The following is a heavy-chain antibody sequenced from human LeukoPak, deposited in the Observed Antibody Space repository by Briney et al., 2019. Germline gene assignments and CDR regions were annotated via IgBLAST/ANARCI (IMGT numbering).Heavy chain of an antibody. D-gene: IGHD2-15*01. J-gene: IGHJ4*02. CDR3: AADMSYLGFV. V-gene: IGHV4-39*07. Sequence: PSETLSLTCTVSGGSISSSSYYWGWIRRPPGKGLEWIGSIYYSGSTYYNPSLKSRVTISVDTSKNQFSLKLSSVTAADTAVYYCAADMSYLGFVWGQGTLVTVSS. CDR1: GGSISSSSYY. CDR2: IYYSGST.